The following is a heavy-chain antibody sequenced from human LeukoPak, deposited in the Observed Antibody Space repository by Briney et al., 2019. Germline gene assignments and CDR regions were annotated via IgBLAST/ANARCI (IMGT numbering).Heavy chain of an antibody. CDR3: ARDGAVYCSGGSCWDY. Sequence: SVKVSCKASGGTFSSYTISWVRQAPGQGVEWMGRIIPILGIANYAQKFQGRVTITADKSPSTAYMELSSLRSEDTAVYYCARDGAVYCSGGSCWDYWGQGTLVTVSS. V-gene: IGHV1-69*04. CDR1: GGTFSSYT. CDR2: IIPILGIA. J-gene: IGHJ4*02. D-gene: IGHD2-15*01.